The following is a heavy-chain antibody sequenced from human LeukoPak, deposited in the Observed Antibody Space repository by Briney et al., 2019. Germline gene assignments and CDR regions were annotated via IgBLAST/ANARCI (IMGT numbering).Heavy chain of an antibody. D-gene: IGHD5-12*01. CDR3: ARGDYLIVATIPSGNY. V-gene: IGHV7-4-1*02. CDR2: INTNTGNP. J-gene: IGHJ4*02. CDR1: GYTFTSYA. Sequence: ASVKVSCKASGYTFTSYAMNWVRQAPGQGLEWMGWINTNTGNPTYAQGFTGRFVFSLDTSVSTAYLQISSLKAEDTAVYYCARGDYLIVATIPSGNYWGQGILVTVSS.